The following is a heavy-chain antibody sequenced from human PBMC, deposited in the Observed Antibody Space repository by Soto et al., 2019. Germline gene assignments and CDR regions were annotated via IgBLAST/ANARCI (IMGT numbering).Heavy chain of an antibody. CDR2: ISWNSGII. Sequence: GGSLRLSCAASGFTFDDYAMHWVRQAPGKGLEWVSGISWNSGIIGYADSVKGRFTISRDNAKNSLYLQMNSLRAEDTALYYCAKEGEVSSIVDRPGYYYYMDVWGKGTTVTVSS. CDR3: AKEGEVSSIVDRPGYYYYMDV. D-gene: IGHD6-6*01. CDR1: GFTFDDYA. J-gene: IGHJ6*03. V-gene: IGHV3-9*01.